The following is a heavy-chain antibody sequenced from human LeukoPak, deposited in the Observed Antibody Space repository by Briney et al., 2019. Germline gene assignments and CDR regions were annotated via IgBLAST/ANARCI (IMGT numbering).Heavy chain of an antibody. D-gene: IGHD1-26*01. CDR1: GFSFNTYS. J-gene: IGHJ4*02. V-gene: IGHV3-64*01. CDR3: ARRPDSGSYYVDY. Sequence: PGGSLRLSCTTSGFSFNTYSMSWVRQAPGKGLEYVSAISSNGVSTNYANFVKGRFTISRDNSKNTLFLQMGSLRAEDMAVYFCARRPDSGSYYVDYWGQGTLVTVSS. CDR2: ISSNGVST.